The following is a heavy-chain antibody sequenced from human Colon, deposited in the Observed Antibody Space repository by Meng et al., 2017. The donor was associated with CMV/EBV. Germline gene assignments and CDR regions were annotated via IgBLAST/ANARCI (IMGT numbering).Heavy chain of an antibody. Sequence: GESPKISCAASGFTFHAYWMHWVRQVPGKGLEWVARVNTDGASKKYADSVKGRFTISRDNPKDTVYLQMTSLRADDTAMYYCVRDKGDGFNRFHYFDYWAQGTQVTVSS. CDR2: VNTDGASK. V-gene: IGHV3-74*03. CDR3: VRDKGDGFNRFHYFDY. CDR1: GFTFHAYW. D-gene: IGHD3-3*01. J-gene: IGHJ4*02.